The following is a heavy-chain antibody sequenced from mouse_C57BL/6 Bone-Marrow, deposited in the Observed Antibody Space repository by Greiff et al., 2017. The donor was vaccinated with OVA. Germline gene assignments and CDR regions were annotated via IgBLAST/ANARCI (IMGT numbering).Heavy chain of an antibody. CDR2: IYPRSGNT. V-gene: IGHV1-81*01. J-gene: IGHJ3*01. Sequence: QVQLQQSGAELARPGASVKLSCKASGYTFTSYGISWVKQRTGQGLEWIGEIYPRSGNTYYNEKFKGKATMTADKSSSTAYMELRSLTSEDSAVYFCARGGSNYPFAYWGQGTLVTVSA. CDR3: ARGGSNYPFAY. D-gene: IGHD2-5*01. CDR1: GYTFTSYG.